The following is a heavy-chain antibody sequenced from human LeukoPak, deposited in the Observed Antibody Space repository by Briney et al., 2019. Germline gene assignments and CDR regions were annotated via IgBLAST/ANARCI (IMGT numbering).Heavy chain of an antibody. D-gene: IGHD6-13*01. CDR1: GFPFYSYW. CDR3: ARSVPYGTTWYGRSDC. J-gene: IGHJ4*02. Sequence: GGSLRLSCTASGFPFYSYWMTWVRQTPGKGLEWVANIRHDGSTKYYVDSVEGRFTISRDNAMNSLYLQMDSLRVEDTAIYYCARSVPYGTTWYGRSDCWGQGTQVTVSS. CDR2: IRHDGSTK. V-gene: IGHV3-7*03.